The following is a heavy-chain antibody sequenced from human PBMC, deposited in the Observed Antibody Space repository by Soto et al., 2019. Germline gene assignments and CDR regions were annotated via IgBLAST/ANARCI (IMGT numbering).Heavy chain of an antibody. J-gene: IGHJ3*02. Sequence: GGSLRLSCAASGFTFSSYGMHWVRQAPGKGLEWVALIWFDGSDKYYTESVKGRFTISRDNSKSTLYLQMNSLRAEDTAVYYCARLSCSASSCYSVGAFDIRGQGTMVTVSS. CDR3: ARLSCSASSCYSVGAFDI. CDR1: GFTFSSYG. V-gene: IGHV3-33*01. CDR2: IWFDGSDK. D-gene: IGHD2-15*01.